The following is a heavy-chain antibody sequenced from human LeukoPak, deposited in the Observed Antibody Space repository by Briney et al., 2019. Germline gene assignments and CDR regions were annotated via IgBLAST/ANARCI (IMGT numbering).Heavy chain of an antibody. CDR1: GFTFSSYG. V-gene: IGHV3-23*01. D-gene: IGHD6-19*01. J-gene: IGHJ4*02. CDR2: LSGSDGTT. Sequence: GGSLRLSCAASGFTFSSYGMSWVRQAPGKGLEWVSTLSGSDGTTYYAGSVKGRFTVSRDNTKNTFYLQMNSLRAEDTAVYYCAKRAPLYSSTPGNYFDSWGQGTLVTDSS. CDR3: AKRAPLYSSTPGNYFDS.